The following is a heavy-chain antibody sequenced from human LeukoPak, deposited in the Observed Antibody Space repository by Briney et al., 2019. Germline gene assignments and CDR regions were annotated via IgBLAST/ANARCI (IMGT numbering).Heavy chain of an antibody. V-gene: IGHV1-2*02. CDR3: ARARRYSYGYLHWFDP. CDR1: GYTFTGYY. Sequence: ASVKVSCKASGYTFTGYYMHWVRQAPGQGVEWMGWINPNSGGTNYAQKFQGRVTMTRDTSISTAYMELSRLRSDDTAVYYCARARRYSYGYLHWFDPWGQGTLVTVSS. J-gene: IGHJ5*02. D-gene: IGHD5-18*01. CDR2: INPNSGGT.